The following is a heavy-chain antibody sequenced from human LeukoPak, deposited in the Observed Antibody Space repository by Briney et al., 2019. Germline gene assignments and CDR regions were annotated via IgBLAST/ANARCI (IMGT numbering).Heavy chain of an antibody. Sequence: GGSLRLSCAASGFTFNSYAMSWVRQAPGKGLEWVSAISGSGSSTYYADSVKGRFTISRDDFKNTLHLQMNTLTVEDTAIYYSARRLLTGGVTDFFDFWGQGALVTVSS. J-gene: IGHJ4*02. CDR2: ISGSGSST. V-gene: IGHV3-23*01. CDR3: ARRLLTGGVTDFFDF. CDR1: GFTFNSYA. D-gene: IGHD2-21*02.